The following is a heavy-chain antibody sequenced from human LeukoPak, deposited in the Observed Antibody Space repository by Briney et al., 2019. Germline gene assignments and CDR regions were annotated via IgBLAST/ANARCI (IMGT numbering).Heavy chain of an antibody. CDR2: INHSGST. D-gene: IGHD6-6*01. CDR3: ASHEYSSSSHDY. J-gene: IGHJ4*02. Sequence: SETLSLTCAVYGGSFSGYSWSWIRQPPGKGLEWIGEINHSGSTNYNPSLKSRVTISVDTSKNQFSLKLSSVTAADTAVYYCASHEYSSSSHDYWGQGTLVTVSS. CDR1: GGSFSGYS. V-gene: IGHV4-34*01.